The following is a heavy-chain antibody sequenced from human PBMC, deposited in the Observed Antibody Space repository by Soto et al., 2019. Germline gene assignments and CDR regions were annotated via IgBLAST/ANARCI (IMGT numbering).Heavy chain of an antibody. Sequence: SETLSLTCTVSGGSISSGDYYWSWIRQPPGKGLEWIGYIYYSGSTYYNPSLKSRVTISVDTSKNQFSLKLSSVTAADTAVYYCARDFYYGSGSYYNPTNWFDPWGQGTLVTVSS. D-gene: IGHD3-10*01. CDR1: GGSISSGDYY. J-gene: IGHJ5*02. CDR2: IYYSGST. V-gene: IGHV4-30-4*01. CDR3: ARDFYYGSGSYYNPTNWFDP.